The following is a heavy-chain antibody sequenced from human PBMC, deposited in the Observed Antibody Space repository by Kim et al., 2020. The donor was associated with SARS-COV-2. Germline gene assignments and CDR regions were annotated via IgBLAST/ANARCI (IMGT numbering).Heavy chain of an antibody. D-gene: IGHD6-19*01. CDR3: ATTQGGKQWLDGFNAFDI. Sequence: ASVKVSCKASGYTFTSYAMHWVRQAPGQRLEWMGWINAGNGNTKYSQKFQGRVTITRDTSASTAYMELSSLRSEDTAVYYCATTQGGKQWLDGFNAFDIWGQGTMVTVSS. CDR2: INAGNGNT. J-gene: IGHJ3*02. V-gene: IGHV1-3*01. CDR1: GYTFTSYA.